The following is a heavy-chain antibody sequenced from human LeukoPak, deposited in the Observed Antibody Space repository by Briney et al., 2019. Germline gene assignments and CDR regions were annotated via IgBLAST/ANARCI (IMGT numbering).Heavy chain of an antibody. CDR1: GGSISSNNYF. CDR3: QSRFLEWLLDY. Sequence: PSETLSLTCTVSGGSISSNNYFWGWIRQPPGKGLEWIGSIYDSGSTYYNPSLKSRVTISVDTSKNQFSLKLNSVTAADTAMYYCQSRFLEWLLDYWVQGTLVTVSS. J-gene: IGHJ4*02. V-gene: IGHV4-39*01. D-gene: IGHD3-3*01. CDR2: IYDSGST.